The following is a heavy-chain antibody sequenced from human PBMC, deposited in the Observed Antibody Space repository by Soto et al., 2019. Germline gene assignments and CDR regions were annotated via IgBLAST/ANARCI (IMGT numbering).Heavy chain of an antibody. D-gene: IGHD3-22*01. Sequence: PGESLKISCKGSGYSFTSYWIGWVRQMPGKGLEWMGIIYPGDSDTRYSPSFQGQVTISADKSISTAYLQWSSLKASDTAMYYCARRGGYYYDSSGYYGMDVWGQGTTVTVSS. CDR3: ARRGGYYYDSSGYYGMDV. V-gene: IGHV5-51*01. CDR2: IYPGDSDT. J-gene: IGHJ6*02. CDR1: GYSFTSYW.